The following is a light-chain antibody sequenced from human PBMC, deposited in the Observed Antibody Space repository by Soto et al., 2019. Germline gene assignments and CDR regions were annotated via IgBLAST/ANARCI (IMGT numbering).Light chain of an antibody. CDR3: QKYEASPLT. CDR2: AAS. CDR1: QSLSTYS. V-gene: IGKV3-20*01. J-gene: IGKJ3*01. Sequence: EIVLTQSPGTLSLSPGERATLSCRASQSLSTYSLAWYQQKPGQTPRLLIYAASTRDTDIPDRFNGSGSGTDFALTIIRLEPEDFALYYCQKYEASPLTFGPGTKVDVK.